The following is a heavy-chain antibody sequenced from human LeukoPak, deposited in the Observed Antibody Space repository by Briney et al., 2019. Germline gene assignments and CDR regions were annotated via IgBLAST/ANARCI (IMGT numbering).Heavy chain of an antibody. J-gene: IGHJ4*02. CDR3: ASGGWLQLAFDY. D-gene: IGHD5-24*01. CDR1: GYTFTSYY. Sequence: ASVKVSCKASGYTFTSYYTHWVRQVPGQGLEWMGIINPSGGSTSYAQKLQGRVTMTRDTSTSTVYMELSSLRSEDTAVYYCASGGWLQLAFDYWGQGTLVTVSS. CDR2: INPSGGST. V-gene: IGHV1-46*03.